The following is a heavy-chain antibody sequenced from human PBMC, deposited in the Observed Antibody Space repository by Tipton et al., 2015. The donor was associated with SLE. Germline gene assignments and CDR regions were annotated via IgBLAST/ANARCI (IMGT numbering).Heavy chain of an antibody. CDR1: DGSISSHY. D-gene: IGHD6-13*01. CDR2: IYYSGST. V-gene: IGHV4-59*11. CDR3: ASGVLGQQLPGV. Sequence: TLSLTCTVSDGSISSHYWSWIRQPPGKGLEWIGYIYYSGSTNYNPSLKSRVTISVDTSKNQFSLKLSSVTAADTAVYYCASGVLGQQLPGVWGQGTQVTVSS. J-gene: IGHJ4*02.